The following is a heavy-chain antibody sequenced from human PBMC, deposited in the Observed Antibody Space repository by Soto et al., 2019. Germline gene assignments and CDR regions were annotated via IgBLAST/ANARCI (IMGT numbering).Heavy chain of an antibody. CDR1: GGTFISYA. CDR3: ARSEWELLDYYYYYGMDV. D-gene: IGHD1-26*01. Sequence: SSVQVTFKSTGGTFISYAISWVRQAPGQGREWMGGSISIFGTANNAQKFQGRVTITADESTSTAYMELSSLRSEDTAVYYCARSEWELLDYYYYYGMDVWGQGTTVTVSS. V-gene: IGHV1-69*13. J-gene: IGHJ6*02. CDR2: SISIFGTA.